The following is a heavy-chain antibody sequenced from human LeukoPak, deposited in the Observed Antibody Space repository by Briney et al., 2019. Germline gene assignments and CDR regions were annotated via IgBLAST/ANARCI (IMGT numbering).Heavy chain of an antibody. Sequence: GRSLRLSCAASGFIFSSYAMHWVRQAPGKGLEWVAAISHDGSNKYHADSVKGRFTISRDNSKNTVYLQMNSLRAEDTTVYFCAGSPKYSSSWFGYFQHWGQGTLLTVSS. D-gene: IGHD6-13*01. J-gene: IGHJ1*01. CDR3: AGSPKYSSSWFGYFQH. V-gene: IGHV3-30*01. CDR2: ISHDGSNK. CDR1: GFIFSSYA.